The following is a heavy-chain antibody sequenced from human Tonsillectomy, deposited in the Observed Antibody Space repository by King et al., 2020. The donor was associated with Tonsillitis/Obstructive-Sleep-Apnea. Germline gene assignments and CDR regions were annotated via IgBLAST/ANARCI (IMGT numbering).Heavy chain of an antibody. CDR2: IGSAGDT. Sequence: VQLVESGGGLVQPGGSLRLSCAASGLTLRSYDMPWVRKPTGKGLEWVSPIGSAGDTYYPGSVKGRFTIPRENVENYLYLQMNSLRAGDTAVYYCARLDYDILTGDYYGMDVWCQGTTVTVSS. V-gene: IGHV3-13*01. J-gene: IGHJ6*02. CDR1: GLTLRSYD. CDR3: ARLDYDILTGDYYGMDV. D-gene: IGHD3-9*01.